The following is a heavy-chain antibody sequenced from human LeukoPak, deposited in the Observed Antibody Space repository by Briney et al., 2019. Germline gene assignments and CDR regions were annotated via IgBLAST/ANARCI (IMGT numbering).Heavy chain of an antibody. D-gene: IGHD5/OR15-5a*01. CDR3: ARILASIIDY. J-gene: IGHJ4*02. CDR1: GGTFSSYA. Sequence: ASVKVSCKASGGTFSSYAISWARQAPGQGLEWMGWVSAKTGDTNYAQKFQGRVTMTTDTSTSTVYMELRSLRSDDTAVFYCARILASIIDYWGQGTLVTVSS. V-gene: IGHV1-18*01. CDR2: VSAKTGDT.